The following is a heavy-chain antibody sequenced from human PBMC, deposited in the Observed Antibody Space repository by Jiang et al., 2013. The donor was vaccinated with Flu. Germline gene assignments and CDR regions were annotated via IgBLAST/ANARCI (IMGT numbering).Heavy chain of an antibody. CDR2: ISYSGSP. D-gene: IGHD2-2*01. J-gene: IGHJ6*02. CDR3: ARRYCSSISCWGDYYGMDV. V-gene: IGHV4-39*01. Sequence: KGLEWIGSISYSGSPYYNPSLKSRVIISVDTSKNQFSLKLSSVTAADTAVYYCARRYCSSISCWGDYYGMDVWGQGTTVTVSS.